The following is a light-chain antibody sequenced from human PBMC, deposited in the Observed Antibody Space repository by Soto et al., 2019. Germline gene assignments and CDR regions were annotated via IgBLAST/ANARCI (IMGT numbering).Light chain of an antibody. Sequence: DIQMTQSPSTLSGSVGDRVTITCRASQTISSWLAWYQQKPGKAPKLLIYKASTLKSGVPSRFSGSGSGTDFTLTISSLQPDDFATYYCQQYNRFSTWTFGQGTKADI. CDR3: QQYNRFSTWT. CDR2: KAS. J-gene: IGKJ1*01. V-gene: IGKV1-5*03. CDR1: QTISSW.